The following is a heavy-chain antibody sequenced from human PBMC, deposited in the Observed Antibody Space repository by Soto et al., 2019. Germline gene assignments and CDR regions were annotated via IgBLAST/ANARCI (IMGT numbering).Heavy chain of an antibody. V-gene: IGHV3-7*01. Sequence: GGSLRLSCTASGFTFSNYWMTWVRQAPGKGLEWVANIKQDGGEKYYLDSVRGRFTISRDNAKGSVFLQMNNLGAEDTAVYYCATKPCGNTPCYANYWGPGTLVTVSS. D-gene: IGHD2-2*01. CDR1: GFTFSNYW. CDR3: ATKPCGNTPCYANY. J-gene: IGHJ4*02. CDR2: IKQDGGEK.